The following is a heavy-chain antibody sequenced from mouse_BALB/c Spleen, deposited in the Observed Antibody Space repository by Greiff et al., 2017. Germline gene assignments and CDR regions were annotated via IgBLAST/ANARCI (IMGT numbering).Heavy chain of an antibody. CDR1: GFSLTSYG. CDR2: IWAGGST. J-gene: IGHJ3*01. V-gene: IGHV2-9*02. Sequence: QVHVKQSGPGLVAPSQSLSITCTVSGFSLTSYGVHWVRQPPGKGLEWLGVIWAGGSTNYNSALMSRLSISKDNSKSQVFLKMNSLQTDDTAMYYCARDPDGGAYWGQGTLVTVSA. CDR3: ARDPDGGAY.